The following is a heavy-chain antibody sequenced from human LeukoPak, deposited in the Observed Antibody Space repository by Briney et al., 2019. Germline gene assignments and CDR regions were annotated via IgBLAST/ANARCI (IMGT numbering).Heavy chain of an antibody. V-gene: IGHV3-21*01. J-gene: IGHJ4*02. D-gene: IGHD6-6*01. CDR2: ISSSSSYI. CDR1: GFTFSSFS. CDR3: ARGRFSRYSSSSLDY. Sequence: GSLRLSCAASGFTFSSFSMNWVRQAPGKGLEWVSSISSSSSYIYYADSVKGRFTISRDNAKNSLYLQMNSLRAEDTAVYYCARGRFSRYSSSSLDYWGQGTLVTVSS.